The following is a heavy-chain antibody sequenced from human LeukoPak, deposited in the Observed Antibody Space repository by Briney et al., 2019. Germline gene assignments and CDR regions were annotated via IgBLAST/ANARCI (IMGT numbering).Heavy chain of an antibody. D-gene: IGHD3-22*01. CDR3: ARVSAMIVVVIHNWFDP. Sequence: SETLSLTCTVSGGSISSSSYYWGWIRQPPGKGLEWIGNIYYTGSTYYNPSLKSRVTISVDTSKNQFSLKLSSVTAADTAVYYCARVSAMIVVVIHNWFDPWGQGTLVTVSS. V-gene: IGHV4-39*07. CDR1: GGSISSSSYY. CDR2: IYYTGST. J-gene: IGHJ5*02.